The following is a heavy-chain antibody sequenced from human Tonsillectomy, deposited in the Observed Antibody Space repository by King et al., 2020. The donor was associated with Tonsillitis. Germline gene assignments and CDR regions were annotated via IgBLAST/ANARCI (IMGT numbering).Heavy chain of an antibody. D-gene: IGHD5-24*01. V-gene: IGHV3-49*04. CDR3: TAGRWLSAFDI. J-gene: IGHJ3*02. Sequence: VQLVESGGGLVQPGRSLRLSCTGSEFTFGDYDMSWVRQAPGKGLEWVGFIRSEAYGVTIEYAASVKGRFSISRDDSKSIAYLQMNSLKTEDTAVYYCTAGRWLSAFDIWGQGTMVTVSS. CDR2: IRSEAYGVTI. CDR1: EFTFGDYD.